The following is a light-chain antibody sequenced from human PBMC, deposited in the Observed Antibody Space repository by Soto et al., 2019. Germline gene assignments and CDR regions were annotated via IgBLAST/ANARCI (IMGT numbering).Light chain of an antibody. CDR2: GAS. Sequence: EIVMTQSPGTLSVSPGESATLSCRASQSVSSNLAGFQQNPGQAPRLLIYGASTRATGIPSRFSGSGSGREFTVTISSLQSEDSAIYYCQQYDKWPGTFGQGTKLEIK. CDR1: QSVSSN. CDR3: QQYDKWPGT. V-gene: IGKV3-15*01. J-gene: IGKJ1*01.